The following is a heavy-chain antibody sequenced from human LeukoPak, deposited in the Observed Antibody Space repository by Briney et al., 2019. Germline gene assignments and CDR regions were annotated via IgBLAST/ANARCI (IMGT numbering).Heavy chain of an antibody. CDR1: GDSISGFY. J-gene: IGHJ6*03. D-gene: IGHD2-15*01. V-gene: IGHV4-59*01. CDR3: ARATYCSGGSCYHGAGYYYMDV. CDR2: IYYSGTT. Sequence: PSETLSLTCTVSGDSISGFYWSWIRQPPGKGLEWIGYIYYSGTTNYNPSLKSRLTISVDTSKNQFSLKLSSVTAAYTAVYYCARATYCSGGSCYHGAGYYYMDVWGKGTTVTVSS.